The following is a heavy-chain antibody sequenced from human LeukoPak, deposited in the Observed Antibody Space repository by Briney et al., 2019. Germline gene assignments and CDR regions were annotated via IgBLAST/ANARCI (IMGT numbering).Heavy chain of an antibody. V-gene: IGHV3-73*01. D-gene: IGHD3-3*01. J-gene: IGHJ4*02. CDR1: GFTFGSYG. Sequence: QAGGSLRLSCAASGFTFGSYGMHWVRQASGKGLEWVGRIRSKANSYATAYAASVKGRFTISRDDSKNAAYLQMNSLKTEDTAVYYCTTPRYYDFYSTWGQGTLVTVSS. CDR2: IRSKANSYAT. CDR3: TTPRYYDFYST.